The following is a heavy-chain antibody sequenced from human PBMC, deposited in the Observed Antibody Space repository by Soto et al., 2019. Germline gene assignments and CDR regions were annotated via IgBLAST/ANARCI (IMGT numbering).Heavy chain of an antibody. CDR3: ARVNQFSYGDYVSYYYYYYMDV. J-gene: IGHJ6*03. V-gene: IGHV4-59*01. Sequence: SETLSLTCTVSGGSISSYYWSWIRQPPGKALEWIGYIYYSGSTNYNPSLKSRVTISVDTSKNQFSLKLSSVTAADTAVYYCARVNQFSYGDYVSYYYYYYMDVWGKGTTVTVSS. CDR2: IYYSGST. CDR1: GGSISSYY. D-gene: IGHD4-17*01.